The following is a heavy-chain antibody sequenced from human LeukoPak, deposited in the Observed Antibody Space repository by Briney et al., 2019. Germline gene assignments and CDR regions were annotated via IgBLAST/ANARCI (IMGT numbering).Heavy chain of an antibody. D-gene: IGHD6-19*01. V-gene: IGHV4-39*07. CDR1: GGSISSSSYY. J-gene: IGHJ3*02. Sequence: SETLSLTCTVSGGSISSSSYYWGWIRQPPGKGLEWIGSIYYSGSTYYNPSLKSRVTISVDTSKNQFSLKLSSVTAADTAVYYCARVPAGPLAPHDAFDIWGQGTMVTVSS. CDR2: IYYSGST. CDR3: ARVPAGPLAPHDAFDI.